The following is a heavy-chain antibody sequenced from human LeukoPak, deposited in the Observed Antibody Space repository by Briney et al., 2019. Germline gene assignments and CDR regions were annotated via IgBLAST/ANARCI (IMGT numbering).Heavy chain of an antibody. CDR2: IFHSGSI. J-gene: IGHJ4*02. Sequence: SETLPLTCTVSGYSISSGYYWGWIRQPPGKGLEYIGSIFHSGSIHYNPSLKSRVTISVDTSKNQFSLKLSSVTAADTAVYYCARVGGVGAIFFDYWGQGTLVTVSS. CDR3: ARVGGVGAIFFDY. CDR1: GYSISSGYY. V-gene: IGHV4-38-2*02. D-gene: IGHD1-26*01.